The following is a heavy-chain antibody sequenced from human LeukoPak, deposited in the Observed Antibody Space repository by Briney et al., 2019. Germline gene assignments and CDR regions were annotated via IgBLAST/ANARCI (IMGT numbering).Heavy chain of an antibody. Sequence: GGSLRLSCTASGFRFSDYYMTWIRQAPGKGLEWISYISSGGSTTSYADFAQGRFTISRDNTENKLYLQMNSLRAEDTAVYYCARAWDVGATPAAGYFQHWGQGTLVTVSS. D-gene: IGHD1-26*01. J-gene: IGHJ1*01. CDR2: ISSGGSTT. V-gene: IGHV3-11*04. CDR1: GFRFSDYY. CDR3: ARAWDVGATPAAGYFQH.